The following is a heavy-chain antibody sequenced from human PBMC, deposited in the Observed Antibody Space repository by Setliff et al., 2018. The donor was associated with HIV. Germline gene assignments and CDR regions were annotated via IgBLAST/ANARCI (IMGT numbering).Heavy chain of an antibody. CDR2: INHSGST. V-gene: IGHV4-34*01. Sequence: SETLSLTCAVYGGSFSEYYWSWIRQSPGKGLEWIGEINHSGSTHYNPPLKSRATISVDTSKNQFSLRLNSVPAADTAVYYCARGATLLPGYSDRWEYFYMDVWGKGTTVTVSS. CDR1: GGSFSEYY. D-gene: IGHD5-12*01. J-gene: IGHJ6*03. CDR3: ARGATLLPGYSDRWEYFYMDV.